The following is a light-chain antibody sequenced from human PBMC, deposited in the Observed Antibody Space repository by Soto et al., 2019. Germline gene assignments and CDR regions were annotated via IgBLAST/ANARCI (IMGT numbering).Light chain of an antibody. CDR2: GAF. CDR3: QQYGNSPIT. V-gene: IGKV3-15*01. Sequence: EIVLTQSPATLSLSPGERATLSCRASQSVSSYLAWYQQKPGQAPRLLIYGAFTRAAGVPARFSGSGSGTEFTLTISSLQSEDSAVYYCQQYGNSPITFGQGTRLEIK. J-gene: IGKJ5*01. CDR1: QSVSSY.